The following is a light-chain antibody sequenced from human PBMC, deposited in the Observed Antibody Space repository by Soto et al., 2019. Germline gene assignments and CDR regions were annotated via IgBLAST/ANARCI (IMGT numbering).Light chain of an antibody. V-gene: IGKV3D-15*01. CDR2: GAS. CDR3: QQYNNWPIT. CDR1: QSVSSN. J-gene: IGKJ5*01. Sequence: EIVMTQSPATLSVSPGERAALSCRASQSVSSNLAWYQQKPGQAPRLLIYGASTRATGIPARFSGSGSGTEFTLTISSLQSEDFAVYYCQQYNNWPITFGQGGRPEIK.